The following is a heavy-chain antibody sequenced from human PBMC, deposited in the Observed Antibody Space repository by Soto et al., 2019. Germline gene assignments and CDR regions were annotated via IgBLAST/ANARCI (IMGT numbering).Heavy chain of an antibody. V-gene: IGHV4-31*01. CDR2: IYYSGST. CDR3: QAEDGIRDVRSVSAFLLNRSSDL. J-gene: IGHJ2*01. Sequence: QHPGQGLEWIGYIYYSGSTYYNPSLKSLVTISVDTSKTQFSLKLSSVTAADTAVFFFQAEDGIRDVRSVSAFLLNRSSDL. D-gene: IGHD3-10*02.